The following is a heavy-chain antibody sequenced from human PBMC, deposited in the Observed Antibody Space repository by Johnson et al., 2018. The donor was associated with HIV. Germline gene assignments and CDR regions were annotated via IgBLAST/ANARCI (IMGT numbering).Heavy chain of an antibody. J-gene: IGHJ3*02. D-gene: IGHD3-16*01. Sequence: EVQLVESGGALVKPGGSLRLSCAASGFTFSNTWMSWVRQAPGKGLEWVSVIYSGGSTYYADSVKGRFTISRDNSKNTLYLQMNSLRAEDTAVYYCARGGGNDAFDIWGQGTMVTVSS. CDR1: GFTFSNTW. V-gene: IGHV3-66*01. CDR2: IYSGGST. CDR3: ARGGGNDAFDI.